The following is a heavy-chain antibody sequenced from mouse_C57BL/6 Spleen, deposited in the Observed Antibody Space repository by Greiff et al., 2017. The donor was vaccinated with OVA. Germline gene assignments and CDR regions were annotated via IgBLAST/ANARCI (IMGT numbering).Heavy chain of an antibody. J-gene: IGHJ2*01. Sequence: QVQLQQSGPELVKPGASVKISCKASGYAFSSSWMNWVKQRPGKGLEWIGRIYPGDGDTNYNGKFKGKATLTADKSSSTAYMQLSSLTSEDSAVYFCAIYYYGSSWGFDYWGQGTTLTVSS. CDR2: IYPGDGDT. V-gene: IGHV1-82*01. CDR1: GYAFSSSW. CDR3: AIYYYGSSWGFDY. D-gene: IGHD1-1*01.